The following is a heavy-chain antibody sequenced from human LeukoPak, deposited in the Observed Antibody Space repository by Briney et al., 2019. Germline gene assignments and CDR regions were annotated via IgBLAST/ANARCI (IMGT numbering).Heavy chain of an antibody. D-gene: IGHD3-22*01. CDR3: ARRAGNSSAYDY. CDR2: ITTSSYI. J-gene: IGHJ4*02. Sequence: PGGSLILSCAASGFTFSSYSMNWVRQAPGKGLEWVSSITTSSYIYYADSVKGRFTISRDNAKNSLYLQMNSLRAEDTAVYYCARRAGNSSAYDYWGQGTLVTVSS. CDR1: GFTFSSYS. V-gene: IGHV3-21*01.